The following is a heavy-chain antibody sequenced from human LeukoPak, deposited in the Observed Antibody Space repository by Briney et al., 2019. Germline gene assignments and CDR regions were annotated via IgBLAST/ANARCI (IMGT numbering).Heavy chain of an antibody. CDR2: IKSKTDGGTT. J-gene: IGHJ6*03. D-gene: IGHD3-3*01. V-gene: IGHV3-15*01. CDR3: TTGSLWSGYYTRNYYYYYMDV. CDR1: GFTFRNAW. Sequence: PGGSLRLSCAASGFTFRNAWMSWVRQAPGKGRECVGRIKSKTDGGTTDYAARVKGRFTIPRDDSKNTVYLQMNSLKTEDTAVYYCTTGSLWSGYYTRNYYYYYMDVWGKGTTVTVSS.